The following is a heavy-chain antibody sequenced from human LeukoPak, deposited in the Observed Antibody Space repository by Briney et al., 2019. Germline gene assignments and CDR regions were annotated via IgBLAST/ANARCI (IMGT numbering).Heavy chain of an antibody. V-gene: IGHV1-2*02. CDR3: AHIAVAGTDAFDI. CDR2: INPNSGGT. J-gene: IGHJ3*02. D-gene: IGHD6-19*01. Sequence: ASVKVSCKASGYTFTGYYMHWVRQAPGQGLEWMGWINPNSGGTNYAQKFQGRVTMTRDTSISTAYMELSRLRSDDTAVYYCAHIAVAGTDAFDIWGQGTMVTVSS. CDR1: GYTFTGYY.